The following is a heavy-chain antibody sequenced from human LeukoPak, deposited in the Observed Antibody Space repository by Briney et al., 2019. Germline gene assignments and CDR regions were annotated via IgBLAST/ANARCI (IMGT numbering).Heavy chain of an antibody. V-gene: IGHV3-30*04. CDR2: ISYDGSNK. D-gene: IGHD6-19*01. J-gene: IGHJ5*02. Sequence: GRSLRLSCAASGFTFSSYAMHWVRQAPGKGLEWVAVISYDGSNKYYADSVKGRFTISRDNSKNTLYLQMNSLRAEDTAVYYCARHLIAVAAFDPWGQGTLVTVSS. CDR1: GFTFSSYA. CDR3: ARHLIAVAAFDP.